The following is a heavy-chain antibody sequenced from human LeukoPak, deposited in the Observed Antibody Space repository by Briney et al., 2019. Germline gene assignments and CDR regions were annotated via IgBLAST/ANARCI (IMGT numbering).Heavy chain of an antibody. CDR2: IYYSGST. V-gene: IGHV4-59*01. Sequence: SSETLSLSCTVSGGSISSYYWSWIRQPPGKGLEWIGYIYYSGSTNYNPSLKSRVTISVDTSKNQFSLKLSSVTAADTAVYYCARGEFDGGVYFDYWGQGTLVTVSS. D-gene: IGHD3-9*01. CDR1: GGSISSYY. J-gene: IGHJ4*02. CDR3: ARGEFDGGVYFDY.